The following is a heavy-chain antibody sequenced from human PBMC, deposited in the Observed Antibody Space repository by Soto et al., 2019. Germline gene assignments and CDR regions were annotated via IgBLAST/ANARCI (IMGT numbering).Heavy chain of an antibody. CDR3: ARPLPYCGGDCGDAFDI. CDR2: ISYDGSNE. V-gene: IGHV3-30-3*01. CDR1: EFTFRSYA. J-gene: IGHJ3*02. D-gene: IGHD2-21*02. Sequence: QVQLVESGGGVVQPGRSLRLSCAASEFTFRSYAMHWVRQAAGKGLEWVAVISYDGSNEYYADSVKGRFTIFRDNSKNTLYLQMSSLRDEDTAVYYCARPLPYCGGDCGDAFDIWGRGTMVTVSS.